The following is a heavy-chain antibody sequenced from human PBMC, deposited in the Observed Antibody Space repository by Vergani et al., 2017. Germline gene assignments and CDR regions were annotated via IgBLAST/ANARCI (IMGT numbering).Heavy chain of an antibody. CDR2: PTGGGGST. CDR1: GFTFSTYA. Sequence: VQLLVLGGSLKQPGGSVRLSCAAFGFTFSTYALHWVRQAPGKGLEWVSAPTGGGGSTYYADSFKGRFIISRDNSRDTLYLQMNSLRLEDTATYYCVKDAGSYENFFDSWGQGTLVTVSS. V-gene: IGHV3-23*01. J-gene: IGHJ4*02. CDR3: VKDAGSYENFFDS. D-gene: IGHD1-26*01.